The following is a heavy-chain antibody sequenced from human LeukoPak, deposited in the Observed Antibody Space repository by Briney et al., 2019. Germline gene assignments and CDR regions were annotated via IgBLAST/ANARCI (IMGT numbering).Heavy chain of an antibody. Sequence: SVKVSCKASGGTFSSYAISWVRQAPGQGLEWMGRIIPILGIANYAQKFQGRVTITADKSTSTAYMELSSLRSEDTAVYYCARDFRSSSWSVDDYWGQGTLVTVSS. V-gene: IGHV1-69*04. D-gene: IGHD6-13*01. J-gene: IGHJ4*02. CDR1: GGTFSSYA. CDR3: ARDFRSSSWSVDDY. CDR2: IIPILGIA.